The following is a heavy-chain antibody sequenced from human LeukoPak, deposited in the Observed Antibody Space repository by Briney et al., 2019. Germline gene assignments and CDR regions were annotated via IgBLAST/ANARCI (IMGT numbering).Heavy chain of an antibody. CDR3: ARGVLWFGELWGLDY. CDR1: GGSISSSNW. J-gene: IGHJ4*02. V-gene: IGHV4-4*02. D-gene: IGHD3-10*01. CDR2: IYHSGST. Sequence: SETLSLTCAVSGGSISSSNWWSWVRQPPGKGLEWIREIYHSGSTNYNPSLKSRVTISVDKSKNQFSLKLSSVTAADTAVYYCARGVLWFGELWGLDYWGQGTLVTVSS.